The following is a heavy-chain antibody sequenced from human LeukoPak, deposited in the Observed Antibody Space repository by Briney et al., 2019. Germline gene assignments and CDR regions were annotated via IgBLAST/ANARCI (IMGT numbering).Heavy chain of an antibody. CDR2: ITPLFGTA. V-gene: IGHV1-69*13. CDR3: ATNTLTTPTTGILEYFQK. Sequence: GASVKVSCKASGGTFSKYTISWVRQRPGQGLEWMGGITPLFGTANYAQKFQGRVTITADESASTGYMALSSLRSEDTAVYYCATNTLTTPTTGILEYFQKWGQGTLVTVSS. CDR1: GGTFSKYT. J-gene: IGHJ1*01. D-gene: IGHD4-17*01.